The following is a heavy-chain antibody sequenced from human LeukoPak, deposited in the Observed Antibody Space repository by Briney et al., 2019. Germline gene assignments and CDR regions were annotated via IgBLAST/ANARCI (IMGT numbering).Heavy chain of an antibody. Sequence: PGGSLRLSCAASGFTFSSYSMNWVRQAPGKGLEWVSHISSSGSTTYSGDSVKGRFTISRDYAKNSLYLQMNSLRHEDTAVYYCARKFVGSSGYFDYWGQGTLVTVSS. J-gene: IGHJ4*02. D-gene: IGHD3-22*01. CDR1: GFTFSSYS. CDR2: ISSSGSTT. CDR3: ARKFVGSSGYFDY. V-gene: IGHV3-48*02.